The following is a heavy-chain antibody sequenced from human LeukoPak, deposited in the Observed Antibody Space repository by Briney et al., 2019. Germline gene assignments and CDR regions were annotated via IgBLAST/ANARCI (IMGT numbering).Heavy chain of an antibody. J-gene: IGHJ4*02. D-gene: IGHD4-17*01. V-gene: IGHV3-30*18. CDR1: GFTFSGIG. Sequence: LSFYAAASGFTFSGIGMHRQPPAPGKELKGVTIISFDGSNKYYADSVKGRFTISRDNSKNTLYLQMNSLRAEDTAVYYCAKPRDYGDYTLFHYWGQGTLVTVSS. CDR2: ISFDGSNK. CDR3: AKPRDYGDYTLFHY.